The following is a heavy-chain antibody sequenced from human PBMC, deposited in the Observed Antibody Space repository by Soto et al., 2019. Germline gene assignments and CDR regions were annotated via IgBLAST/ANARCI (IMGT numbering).Heavy chain of an antibody. J-gene: IGHJ4*02. CDR2: IWYDGSDK. D-gene: IGHD6-13*01. Sequence: QVQLVESGGGVVQPGRSLRLSCVASGFTFSKYVMHWVRQAPGKGLEWVAAIWYDGSDKYYADSVKGRLTISRDNSKNTLYLQVDSLRAEDSAVYFCAGVIATPGTGSLDYWGQGTRVTVSS. CDR3: AGVIATPGTGSLDY. V-gene: IGHV3-33*01. CDR1: GFTFSKYV.